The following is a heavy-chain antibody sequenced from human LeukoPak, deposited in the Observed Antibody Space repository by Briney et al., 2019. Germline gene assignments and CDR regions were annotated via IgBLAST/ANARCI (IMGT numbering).Heavy chain of an antibody. CDR3: AGARGILTGYYLN. J-gene: IGHJ4*02. D-gene: IGHD3-9*01. V-gene: IGHV5-10-1*01. Sequence: GESLKISCKGSGYSFTSYWISWVRQMPGKGLEWMGRIDPSDSYTNYSPSFQGHVTISADKSISTAYLQWSGLKASDTAMYYCAGARGILTGYYLNWGQGTLVTVSS. CDR1: GYSFTSYW. CDR2: IDPSDSYT.